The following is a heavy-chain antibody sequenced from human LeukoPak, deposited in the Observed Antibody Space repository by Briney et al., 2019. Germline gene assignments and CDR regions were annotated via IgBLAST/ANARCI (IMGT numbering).Heavy chain of an antibody. D-gene: IGHD6-19*01. CDR3: AKCSTSAYTTGWCNWIDP. Sequence: GGSLRLSCVASGFTLTSDAMNWVRQAPGKGLEWVSSTVSRGTTQYADSVKGRFTVSRDTSKNTLYLQMNSLRADDTAVYYCAKCSTSAYTTGWCNWIDPWGQGTLVTVSS. V-gene: IGHV3-23*01. CDR2: TVSRGTT. CDR1: GFTLTSDA. J-gene: IGHJ5*02.